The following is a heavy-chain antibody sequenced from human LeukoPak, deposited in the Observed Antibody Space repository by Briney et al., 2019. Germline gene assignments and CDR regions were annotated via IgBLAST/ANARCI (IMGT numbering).Heavy chain of an antibody. D-gene: IGHD2-15*01. J-gene: IGHJ4*02. CDR1: GDSISSSYY. V-gene: IGHV4-38-2*02. CDR3: AGYCSSGSCYAFDY. Sequence: SETLSLTCTVSGDSISSSYYWGWIRQPPGKGLEWIGSIFHSGSTFYNPSLKSRVTISVDTSKNQFSLKLSSVTAADTAMYFCAGYCSSGSCYAFDYWGQGTLVAVSS. CDR2: IFHSGST.